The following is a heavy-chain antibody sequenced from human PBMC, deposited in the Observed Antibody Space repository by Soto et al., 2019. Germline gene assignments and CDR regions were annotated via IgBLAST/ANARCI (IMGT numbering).Heavy chain of an antibody. CDR3: ARHYRGSAFDI. J-gene: IGHJ3*02. D-gene: IGHD3-10*01. V-gene: IGHV4-30-4*01. Sequence: SETLSLTCSVSGYSSSDYYWSWIRQTPGKGLEWIGYIHYSGTTYYNPSLKSRVTISEDMSRNQFSLSLTSVTAADTAVYFCARHYRGSAFDICGQGTLVTVSS. CDR2: IHYSGTT. CDR1: GYSSSDYY.